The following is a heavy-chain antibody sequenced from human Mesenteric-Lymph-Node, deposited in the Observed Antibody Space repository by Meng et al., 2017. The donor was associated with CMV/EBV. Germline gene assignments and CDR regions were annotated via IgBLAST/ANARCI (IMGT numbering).Heavy chain of an antibody. Sequence: GGSLRLSCAAFGFRFSSYGMHWVRQAPGKGLEWVAFIRYDGSNKYYADSVKGRFTISRDNSKNTLYLQMNSLRAEDTAVYYCACSTGYSSSWYWSSIDYWGQGTLVTVSS. J-gene: IGHJ4*02. CDR2: IRYDGSNK. D-gene: IGHD6-13*01. V-gene: IGHV3-30*02. CDR3: ACSTGYSSSWYWSSIDY. CDR1: GFRFSSYG.